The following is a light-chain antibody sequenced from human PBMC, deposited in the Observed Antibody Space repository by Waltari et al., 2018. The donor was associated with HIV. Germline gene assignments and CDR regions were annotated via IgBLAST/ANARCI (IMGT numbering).Light chain of an antibody. CDR1: SPDFSPLNY. J-gene: IGLJ3*02. V-gene: IGLV2-14*01. CDR2: DDN. Sequence: QSGLTQPASISASLGQSITISCIASSPDFSPLNYISWFQHPPDKAPQLLIYDDNNRPSGIPFRLSGSRSGNTASLTISGLQVDDEGDYYCSSYMNSGSLVFGGGTKVTVL. CDR3: SSYMNSGSLV.